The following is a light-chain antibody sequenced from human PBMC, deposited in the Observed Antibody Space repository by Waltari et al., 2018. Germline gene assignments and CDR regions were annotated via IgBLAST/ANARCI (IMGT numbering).Light chain of an antibody. J-gene: IGKJ2*01. CDR2: GAS. CDR1: QSISRH. Sequence: EVLMTQSPPTLSVSPGERSTLSCRARQSISRHLAWYQQQPGQAPRLLIYGASTRAPRIPARFSGSGSGTEFTLSISGLQSEDFAVYFCQQYNNWRTFGQGTKLEI. CDR3: QQYNNWRT. V-gene: IGKV3-15*01.